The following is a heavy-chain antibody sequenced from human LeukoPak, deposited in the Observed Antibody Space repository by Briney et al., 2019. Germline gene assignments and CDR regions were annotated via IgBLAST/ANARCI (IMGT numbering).Heavy chain of an antibody. J-gene: IGHJ3*02. CDR3: TREHRHSSGWYGAFDI. D-gene: IGHD6-19*01. V-gene: IGHV3-15*01. CDR2: VKSKSDGGAT. CDR1: GITFSNAW. Sequence: GGSLRLSCAASGITFSNAWMTWVRQAPGKGLEWVGRVKSKSDGGATDYAAPVKGRFTISIDDSKNTLDLQMNSLNAEDTAVYYCTREHRHSSGWYGAFDIWGQGTMVTVSS.